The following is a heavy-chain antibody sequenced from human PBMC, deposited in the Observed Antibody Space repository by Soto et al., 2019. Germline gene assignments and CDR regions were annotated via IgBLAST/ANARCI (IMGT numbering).Heavy chain of an antibody. CDR2: ISAYDGDT. J-gene: IGHJ5*02. Sequence: QVPLVQSGAEVKKPGASVKVSCKASCYTFNSYGISWLRQAPGQGLEWMGWISAYDGDTKYAQKFQGRVTMTTDTSTSTANMEVRSLRSDDTAVYYCARSSGTSYIWFDPWGQGTLVTVSS. V-gene: IGHV1-18*01. CDR3: ARSSGTSYIWFDP. D-gene: IGHD1-26*01. CDR1: CYTFNSYG.